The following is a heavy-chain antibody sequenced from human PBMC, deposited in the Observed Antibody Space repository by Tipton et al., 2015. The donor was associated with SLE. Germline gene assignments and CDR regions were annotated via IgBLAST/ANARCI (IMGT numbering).Heavy chain of an antibody. Sequence: TLSLTCTVSGGSISSYYWGWIRQPPGKGLEWIGSIYYSGSTYYNSSLKSRVTISVDTSKNQFSPKLSSVTAADTAVYYCARVPVDGYSSSWYANYYYYYYMDVWGKGTTVTVSS. V-gene: IGHV4-39*07. CDR1: GGSISSYY. CDR2: IYYSGST. CDR3: ARVPVDGYSSSWYANYYYYYYMDV. D-gene: IGHD6-13*01. J-gene: IGHJ6*03.